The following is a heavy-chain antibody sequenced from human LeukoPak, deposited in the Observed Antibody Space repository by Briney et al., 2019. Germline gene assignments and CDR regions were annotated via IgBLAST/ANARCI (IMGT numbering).Heavy chain of an antibody. CDR3: ARDRVTPPDSSGYYYVEPYFDY. CDR1: GYTFTSYG. J-gene: IGHJ4*02. CDR2: SRAYNGNT. Sequence: ASVKVSCKASGYTFTSYGVSWVRQAPSPSSELMGWSRAYNGNTNYSQKLQDRVTMITDTSTSTAYMELRSLRSDDTAVYYCARDRVTPPDSSGYYYVEPYFDYWGQGTLVTVSS. V-gene: IGHV1-18*01. D-gene: IGHD3-22*01.